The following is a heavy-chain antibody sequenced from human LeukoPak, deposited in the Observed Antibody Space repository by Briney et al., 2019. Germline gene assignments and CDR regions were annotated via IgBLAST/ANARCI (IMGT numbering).Heavy chain of an antibody. CDR1: GFTFSTYS. J-gene: IGHJ5*02. Sequence: GGSLRLSCAASGFTFSTYSMGWVRQAPGEGLEWVSSISSSSSYIYYADLVKGRFTISRDNAKNSLYLQMNSLRAEDTAVYYCARTPTMKGWFDPWGQGTLVTVSS. CDR3: ARTPTMKGWFDP. CDR2: ISSSSSYI. V-gene: IGHV3-21*01. D-gene: IGHD3-22*01.